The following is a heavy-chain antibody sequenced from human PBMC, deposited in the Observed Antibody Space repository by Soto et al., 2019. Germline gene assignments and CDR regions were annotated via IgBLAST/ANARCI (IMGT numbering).Heavy chain of an antibody. CDR3: AKDRSGSYSAWYYYGMDV. D-gene: IGHD1-26*01. CDR2: ISYDGSNK. J-gene: IGHJ6*02. Sequence: QVQLVESGGGVVQPGRSLRLSCAASGFTFSSYGMHWVRQAPGKGLEWVAVISYDGSNKYYADSVKGRFTISRDNSKNTLYLHMNSLRAEDTAVYYCAKDRSGSYSAWYYYGMDVWGQGTTVTVSS. CDR1: GFTFSSYG. V-gene: IGHV3-30*18.